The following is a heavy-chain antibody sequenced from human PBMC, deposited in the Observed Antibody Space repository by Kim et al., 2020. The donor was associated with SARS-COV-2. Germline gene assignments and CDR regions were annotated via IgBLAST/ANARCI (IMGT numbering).Heavy chain of an antibody. CDR2: ISGSGGST. D-gene: IGHD2-21*02. Sequence: GGSLRLSCAASGFTFSSYAMSWVRQAPGKGLEWVSAISGSGGSTYYADSVKGRFTISRDNSKNTLYLQMNSLRAEDTAVYYCAKCFAYCGGDCHRPLYYFDYWGQGTLVTVSS. J-gene: IGHJ4*02. CDR3: AKCFAYCGGDCHRPLYYFDY. V-gene: IGHV3-23*01. CDR1: GFTFSSYA.